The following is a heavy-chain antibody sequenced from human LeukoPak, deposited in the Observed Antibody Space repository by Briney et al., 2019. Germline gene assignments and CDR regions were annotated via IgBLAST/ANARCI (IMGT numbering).Heavy chain of an antibody. V-gene: IGHV1-2*02. CDR1: GYTFTGYY. CDR2: INPNSGGT. Sequence: ASVKVSCKASGYTFTGYYMHWVRQAPGQGLEWMGWINPNSGGTNYAQKFQGRVTMTRDTSISTAYMELSRLRSDDTAVYYCARVVSSSWSRFDYWGQGTLVTVSS. D-gene: IGHD6-13*01. CDR3: ARVVSSSWSRFDY. J-gene: IGHJ4*02.